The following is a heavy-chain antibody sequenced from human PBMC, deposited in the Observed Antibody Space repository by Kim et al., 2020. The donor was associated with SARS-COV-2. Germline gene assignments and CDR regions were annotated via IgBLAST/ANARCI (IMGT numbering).Heavy chain of an antibody. D-gene: IGHD1-26*01. V-gene: IGHV1-8*01. CDR2: KGVST. Sequence: KGVSTGYAQKFQGRVTMSRDTSTYTAYMELNSLRVEDTAVYYCARGERLDSWGQGTLVTVSS. J-gene: IGHJ4*02. CDR3: ARGERLDS.